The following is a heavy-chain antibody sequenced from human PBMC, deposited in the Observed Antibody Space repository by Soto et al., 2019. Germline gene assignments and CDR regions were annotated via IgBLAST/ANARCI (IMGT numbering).Heavy chain of an antibody. CDR1: GGTFSSYA. CDR2: IIPIFGTA. CDR3: ARAVVSGIVGATGWFDP. Sequence: QVQLVQSGAEVKKPGSSVKVSCKASGGTFSSYAISWVRQAPGQGLEWMGGIIPIFGTANYAQKFQGRVTITADKSTSTEYMELSSLRSEDPAVYYCARAVVSGIVGATGWFDPWGQGTLVTVSS. V-gene: IGHV1-69*06. J-gene: IGHJ5*02. D-gene: IGHD1-26*01.